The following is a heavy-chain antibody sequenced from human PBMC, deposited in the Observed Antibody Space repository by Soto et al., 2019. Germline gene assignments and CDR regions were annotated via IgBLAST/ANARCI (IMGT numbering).Heavy chain of an antibody. Sequence: QVQLQESGPGLVKPSQTLSLTCTVSGDSISNGGFHWTCIRQHPGKVLGWIGYFYFRGSTYYNPSLKRRVTITVDTYKNQLSLKLTSVAAADSAVYYCAWESRYGGKPPSWGQGTLVTVSS. J-gene: IGHJ5*02. CDR1: GDSISNGGFH. CDR3: AWESRYGGKPPS. CDR2: FYFRGST. V-gene: IGHV4-31*03. D-gene: IGHD4-17*01.